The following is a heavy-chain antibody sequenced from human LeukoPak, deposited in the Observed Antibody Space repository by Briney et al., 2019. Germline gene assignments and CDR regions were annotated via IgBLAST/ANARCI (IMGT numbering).Heavy chain of an antibody. CDR1: GRSFSGYD. D-gene: IGHD1-26*01. CDR3: ARGGGSYQFGFDY. J-gene: IGHJ4*02. CDR2: INHSGST. V-gene: IGHV4-34*01. Sequence: SETLSLTCAVYGRSFSGYDWSWIRQPPWKGLEWLGEINHSGSTNYNPSLKSRVTISVDTSKNQFSLKLSSVTAADTAVYYCARGGGSYQFGFDYWGQGTLVTVSS.